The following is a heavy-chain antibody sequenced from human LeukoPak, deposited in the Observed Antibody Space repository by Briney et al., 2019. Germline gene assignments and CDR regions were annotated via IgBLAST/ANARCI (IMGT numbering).Heavy chain of an antibody. CDR3: AREMGGYPCDY. V-gene: IGHV3-48*03. CDR1: GFTFRSFK. Sequence: GGSLRLSCAASGFTFRSFKMNWVRQAPGKGLEWVSYIGISGSTKYYADSVKGRFTISRDNAKNSLYLQMNSLTAEDTAIYYCAREMGGYPCDYWGQGTLVTVSS. D-gene: IGHD5-12*01. J-gene: IGHJ4*02. CDR2: IGISGSTK.